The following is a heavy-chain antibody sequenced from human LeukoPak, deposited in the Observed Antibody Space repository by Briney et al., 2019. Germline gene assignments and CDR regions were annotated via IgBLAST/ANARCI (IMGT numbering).Heavy chain of an antibody. CDR2: IKQDGSEK. CDR3: ARDGAPDAHCSSSSCAIR. CDR1: GGSISGSNW. J-gene: IGHJ4*02. V-gene: IGHV3-7*01. D-gene: IGHD2-2*01. Sequence: PSETLSLTCAVSGGSISGSNWWSWVRQAPGKGLEWVANIKQDGSEKYYVDSVKGRFTISRDNAKNSLYLQMNSLRAEDTAVYYCARDGAPDAHCSSSSCAIRWGQGTLVTVSS.